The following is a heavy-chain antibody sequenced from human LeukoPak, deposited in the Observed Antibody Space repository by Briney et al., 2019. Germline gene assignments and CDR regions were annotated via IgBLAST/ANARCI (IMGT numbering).Heavy chain of an antibody. J-gene: IGHJ5*02. V-gene: IGHV1-69*13. CDR2: IIPHVGSP. Sequence: ASVKVSCKTSGDTFSYYSISWVRQAPGQGLQWLGGIIPHVGSPRYTERFQDRITITADESTNTAYLELSSLRSDDTAVYYCAKSGGVRFDPWGQGTLVTVSS. CDR1: GDTFSYYS. D-gene: IGHD3-16*01. CDR3: AKSGGVRFDP.